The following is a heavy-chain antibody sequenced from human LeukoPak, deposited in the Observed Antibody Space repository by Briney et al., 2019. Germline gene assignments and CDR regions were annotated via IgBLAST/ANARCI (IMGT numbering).Heavy chain of an antibody. V-gene: IGHV3-66*01. Sequence: GSLRLSCAASGFTVSSNYMSWVRQAPGKGLEWVSVIYSGGSTYYADSVKGRFTISRDNSKNTLYLQMNSLRAEDTAVYYCATNRKVWNYMGGFDAFDIWGQGTMVTVSS. CDR1: GFTVSSNY. D-gene: IGHD1-7*01. CDR3: ATNRKVWNYMGGFDAFDI. J-gene: IGHJ3*02. CDR2: IYSGGST.